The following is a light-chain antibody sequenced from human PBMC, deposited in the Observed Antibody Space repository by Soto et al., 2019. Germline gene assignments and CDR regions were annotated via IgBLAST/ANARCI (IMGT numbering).Light chain of an antibody. CDR2: GAS. Sequence: EIVMTQSPATLSVSPGDGATLSCRASQSVSSDLAWYQQKPGQAPRLLIYGASTRATGIPARFSGSGSGTEFTLTISSLQSEDFAVYYCQQRRDWLTFGGGTKVEIK. V-gene: IGKV3-15*01. CDR1: QSVSSD. CDR3: QQRRDWLT. J-gene: IGKJ4*01.